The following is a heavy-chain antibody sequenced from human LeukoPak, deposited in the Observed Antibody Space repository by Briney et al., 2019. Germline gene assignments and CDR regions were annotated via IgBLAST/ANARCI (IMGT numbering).Heavy chain of an antibody. Sequence: SETLSLTCTVSGGSISSYYWSWIRQPAGKGLEWIGRIYTSGSTNYNPSLKSRVTMSVDTSKNQFSLKLSSVTAADTAVYYCARSLMAGYYYYYYMDVWGKGTTVTISS. CDR1: GGSISSYY. CDR2: IYTSGST. CDR3: ARSLMAGYYYYYYMDV. V-gene: IGHV4-4*07. J-gene: IGHJ6*03. D-gene: IGHD5-24*01.